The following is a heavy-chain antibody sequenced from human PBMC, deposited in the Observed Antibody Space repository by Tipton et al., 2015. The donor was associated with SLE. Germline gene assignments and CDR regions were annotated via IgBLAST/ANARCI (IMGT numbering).Heavy chain of an antibody. J-gene: IGHJ6*02. CDR3: ARVVTVGAAHYYDIDV. CDR1: GDSVSSNSAA. V-gene: IGHV6-1*01. Sequence: GLVKPSQTLSLTCAISGDSVSSNSAAWNWIRQSPSRGLEWLGRTYYMSKWYNDYAVSVKSRIIINPDTSKNQFSLQLTSVTPEDTAVYYCARVVTVGAAHYYDIDVWGQGTRVTVSS. CDR2: TYYMSKWYN. D-gene: IGHD2-21*02.